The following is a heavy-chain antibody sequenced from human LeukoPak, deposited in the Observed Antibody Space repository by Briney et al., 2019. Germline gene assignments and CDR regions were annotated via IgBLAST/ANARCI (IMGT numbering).Heavy chain of an antibody. D-gene: IGHD3-9*01. J-gene: IGHJ2*01. CDR2: IVVGSGNT. CDR1: GSTFTSSA. V-gene: IGHV1-58*02. CDR3: AADAGSSLRYFDWLSPNWYFDL. Sequence: SVKVSCKASGSTFTSSAMQWVRQARGQRLEWIGWIVVGSGNTNYAQKFQERVTITRDMSTSTAYMELSSLRSEDTAVYYCAADAGSSLRYFDWLSPNWYFDLWGRGTLVTVSS.